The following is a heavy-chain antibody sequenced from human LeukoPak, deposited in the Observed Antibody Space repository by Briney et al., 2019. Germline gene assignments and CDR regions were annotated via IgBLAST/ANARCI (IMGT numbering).Heavy chain of an antibody. V-gene: IGHV3-23*01. CDR2: ISGSGGST. J-gene: IGHJ3*02. Sequence: PGGSLRLSCAASGFTFSSYAMSWVRQAPGKGLEWVSAISGSGGSTYYADSVKGRFTISRDNSKNTLYLQMNSLRAEDTAVYYCAKSQRRFEGRPEASDIWGQGTMVTVSS. CDR1: GFTFSSYA. D-gene: IGHD3-3*01. CDR3: AKSQRRFEGRPEASDI.